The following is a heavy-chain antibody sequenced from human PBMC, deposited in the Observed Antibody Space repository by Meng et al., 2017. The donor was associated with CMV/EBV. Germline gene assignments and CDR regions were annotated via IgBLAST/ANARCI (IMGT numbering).Heavy chain of an antibody. J-gene: IGHJ4*02. Sequence: LSLTCAASGFTFSSYSMNWVRQAPGKGLEWVSSISSSSSCIYYADSVKGRFTISRDNAKNSLYLQMNSLRAEDTAVYYCARDQEGGGFDYWGQGTLVTVSS. CDR1: GFTFSSYS. CDR2: ISSSSSCI. D-gene: IGHD3-16*01. V-gene: IGHV3-21*01. CDR3: ARDQEGGGFDY.